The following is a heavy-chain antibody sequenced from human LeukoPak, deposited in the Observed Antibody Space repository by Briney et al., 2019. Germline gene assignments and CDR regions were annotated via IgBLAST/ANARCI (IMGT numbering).Heavy chain of an antibody. CDR3: AKDSTVSGSYYGMDV. J-gene: IGHJ6*02. Sequence: GGSLRLSCAASGFTVGSNYMSWVRQAPGKGLEWVSLIYSGGSTYYADSVKGRFTISRDNSKNTLYLQMSSLRAEDTAIYYCAKDSTVSGSYYGMDVWGQGTTVTVSS. CDR2: IYSGGST. V-gene: IGHV3-53*01. CDR1: GFTVGSNY. D-gene: IGHD3-22*01.